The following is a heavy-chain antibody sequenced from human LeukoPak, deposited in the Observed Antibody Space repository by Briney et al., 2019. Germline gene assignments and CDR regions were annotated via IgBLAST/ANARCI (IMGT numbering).Heavy chain of an antibody. V-gene: IGHV4-38-2*01. CDR1: GYSISHGYY. CDR2: VYHTGNA. D-gene: IGHD6-13*01. J-gene: IGHJ5*02. CDR3: ARWVSSNRNWFDP. Sequence: TSETLSLTCAVPGYSISHGYYWGWVRQPPGKGLEWIGVVYHTGNAYYNPSLKSRVTTSVDTSNNQFSLRVTSVTAADTAVYYCARWVSSNRNWFDPWGQGTLVIVSS.